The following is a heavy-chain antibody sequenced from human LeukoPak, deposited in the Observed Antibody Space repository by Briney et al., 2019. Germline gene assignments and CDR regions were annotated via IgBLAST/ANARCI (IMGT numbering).Heavy chain of an antibody. Sequence: GGSLRLSXAASGFTFSGSAMHWVRQASGKGLEWVGRIRSKANSYATAYAASVKGRFTISRDDSKNTAYLQMNSLKTEDTAVYYCTNDFWSGYHHDYWGQGTLVTVSS. CDR2: IRSKANSYAT. D-gene: IGHD3-3*01. J-gene: IGHJ4*02. V-gene: IGHV3-73*01. CDR1: GFTFSGSA. CDR3: TNDFWSGYHHDY.